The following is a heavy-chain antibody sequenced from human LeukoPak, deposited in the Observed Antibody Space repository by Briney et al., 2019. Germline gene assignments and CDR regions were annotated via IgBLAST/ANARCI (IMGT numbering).Heavy chain of an antibody. D-gene: IGHD5-18*01. CDR3: ARGRGYSYEEFDY. J-gene: IGHJ4*02. Sequence: SETLSLTCSVSDGSINSYYWSWIRQPPGKGLEGFGYIYYSGSTNYNPSLKSRVTISVDTSKNQFSLKLSSVTAADTAVYYCARGRGYSYEEFDYWGQGTLVTVSS. CDR1: DGSINSYY. CDR2: IYYSGST. V-gene: IGHV4-59*01.